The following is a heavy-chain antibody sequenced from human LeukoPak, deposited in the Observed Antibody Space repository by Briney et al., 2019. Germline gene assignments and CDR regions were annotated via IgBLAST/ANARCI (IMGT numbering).Heavy chain of an antibody. CDR2: MSSGGSYI. J-gene: IGHJ4*02. V-gene: IGHV3-21*06. CDR3: ARDRPTGASGLLVVQ. D-gene: IGHD3-22*01. CDR1: GFTFGSYA. Sequence: GGSLRLSCAASGFTFGSYAMTWVRQAPGKGLEWVSSMSSGGSYIYYADSVRGRFTISRDNAKNSLYLLMNSLRVDDTAVYYCARDRPTGASGLLVVQWGQGTLVTVSS.